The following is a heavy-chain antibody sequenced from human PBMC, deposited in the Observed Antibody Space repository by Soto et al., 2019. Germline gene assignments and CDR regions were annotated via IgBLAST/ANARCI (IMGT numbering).Heavy chain of an antibody. CDR1: GFTFSSYA. CDR3: AKGTEAVAGNYFEL. J-gene: IGHJ2*01. V-gene: IGHV3-23*01. Sequence: EVQVLESGGDLVQPGGSLRLSCAASGFTFSSYAMNWVRQAPGKGLEWVSSISGSGATTYYADSVKGRLTISRDNSKTTVYLQMNSLRADDTAVYFCAKGTEAVAGNYFELWGRGTLVTVSS. D-gene: IGHD6-19*01. CDR2: ISGSGATT.